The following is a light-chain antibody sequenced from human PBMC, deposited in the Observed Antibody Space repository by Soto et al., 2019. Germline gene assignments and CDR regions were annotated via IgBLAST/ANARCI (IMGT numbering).Light chain of an antibody. V-gene: IGLV2-14*01. CDR3: SSYTSSSTLGV. CDR1: SSDVGGYNY. Sequence: QSALTQPASVSGSPGQSITISCTGTSSDVGGYNYVSWYQHHPGKAPQLMIYEVSNRPSGVSNRFSGSKSGNTASLTISGLQAEDEADYSCSSYTSSSTLGVFGGGTKLTVL. CDR2: EVS. J-gene: IGLJ3*02.